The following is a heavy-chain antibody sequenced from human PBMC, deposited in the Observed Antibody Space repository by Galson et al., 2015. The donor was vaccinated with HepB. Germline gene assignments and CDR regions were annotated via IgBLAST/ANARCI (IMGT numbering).Heavy chain of an antibody. CDR2: ISFDGVNK. J-gene: IGHJ2*01. Sequence: VRQAPGKGLDWVAAISFDGVNKYYADSVKGRFTISRDNSKNTLYPQMSSLGPEDTAVYFCARGRKVRFFDWFLQDDWYFDLWGRSTLVIVSS. V-gene: IGHV3-30*04. CDR3: ARGRKVRFFDWFLQDDWYFDL. D-gene: IGHD3-9*01.